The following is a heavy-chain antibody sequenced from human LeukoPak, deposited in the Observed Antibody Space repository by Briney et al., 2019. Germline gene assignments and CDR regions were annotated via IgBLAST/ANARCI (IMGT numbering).Heavy chain of an antibody. CDR1: GFTFSSYA. J-gene: IGHJ6*03. Sequence: PGGSLRLSCAASGFTFSSYAMSWVRQAPGKGLEWVSAISGSGGSTYYADSVKGRFTISRDNSKNTLYLQMNSLRAEDTAVYYCAKGDAKKQWLVYYYYYMDVWGKGTTVTVSS. CDR2: ISGSGGST. V-gene: IGHV3-23*01. D-gene: IGHD6-19*01. CDR3: AKGDAKKQWLVYYYYYMDV.